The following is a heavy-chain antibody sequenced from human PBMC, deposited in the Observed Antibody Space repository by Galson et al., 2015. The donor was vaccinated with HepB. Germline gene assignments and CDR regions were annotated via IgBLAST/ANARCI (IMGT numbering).Heavy chain of an antibody. V-gene: IGHV3-30*04. CDR2: IAYDGRNK. CDR3: ARSRVRGVPSY. Sequence: SLRLSCAASGFTFSSYAMYWVRQAPGKGLEWVALIAYDGRNKEYADSVKGRFTISRDNPENTLYLQMNSLRAEDTAVYYCARSRVRGVPSYWGQGTLAIVSS. CDR1: GFTFSSYA. D-gene: IGHD3-10*01. J-gene: IGHJ4*02.